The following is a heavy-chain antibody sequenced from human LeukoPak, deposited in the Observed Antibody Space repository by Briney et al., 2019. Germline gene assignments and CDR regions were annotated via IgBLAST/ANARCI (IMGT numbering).Heavy chain of an antibody. V-gene: IGHV3-30*02. Sequence: GGSLRLSCAASGFTFSSYGMHWVRQAPGKGLEWVAFIRYDGSNKYYADSVKGRFTISRDNSKNTLYLQMNSLRAEDTAVYYCARGLRTLGGGGPDYWGQGTLVTVSS. D-gene: IGHD3-16*01. CDR2: IRYDGSNK. J-gene: IGHJ4*02. CDR1: GFTFSSYG. CDR3: ARGLRTLGGGGPDY.